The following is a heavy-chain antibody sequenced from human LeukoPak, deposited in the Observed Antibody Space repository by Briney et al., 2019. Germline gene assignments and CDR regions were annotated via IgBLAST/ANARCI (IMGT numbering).Heavy chain of an antibody. Sequence: SVKVSCKASGGTFSSYAISWMRQAPGQGLEWMGGIIPIFGTANYAQKFQGRVTITADESTSTAYMELSSLRSEDTAVYYCASTNQAVAGTRAGFSQRPSGHDYWGQGTLVTVSS. CDR1: GGTFSSYA. CDR2: IIPIFGTA. CDR3: ASTNQAVAGTRAGFSQRPSGHDY. J-gene: IGHJ4*02. V-gene: IGHV1-69*13. D-gene: IGHD6-19*01.